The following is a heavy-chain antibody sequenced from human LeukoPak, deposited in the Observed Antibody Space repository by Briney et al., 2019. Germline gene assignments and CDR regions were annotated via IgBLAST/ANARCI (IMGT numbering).Heavy chain of an antibody. CDR1: GYTFSNFD. CDR3: ARSRRGYYMDV. CDR2: MNPGSGDT. V-gene: IGHV1-8*02. J-gene: IGHJ6*03. Sequence: GASMKVSCKASGYTFSNFDVNWVRQAPGQGLEWMAWMNPGSGDTGYEGKFQARLTMSSNTSITTASMELSSLTSEDTAVYYCARSRRGYYMDVWGKGTTVIVSS.